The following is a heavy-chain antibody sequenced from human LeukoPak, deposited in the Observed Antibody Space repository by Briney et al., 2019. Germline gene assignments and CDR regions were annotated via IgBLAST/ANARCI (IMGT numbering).Heavy chain of an antibody. J-gene: IGHJ6*02. CDR1: GVPLSSYS. V-gene: IGHV4-59*01. D-gene: IGHD5-18*01. Sequence: PSETLSLTCTVSGVPLSSYSWSWIRQPPGKGLEWIGYIYYSGSTNYNPSLKSRVTISVDTSKNQFSLKLSSVTAADTAVYYCARDLSYGFYGMDVWGQGTTVTVSS. CDR2: IYYSGST. CDR3: ARDLSYGFYGMDV.